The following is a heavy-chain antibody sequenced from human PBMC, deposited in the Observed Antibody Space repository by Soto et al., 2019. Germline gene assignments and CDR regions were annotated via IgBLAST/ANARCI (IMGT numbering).Heavy chain of an antibody. D-gene: IGHD3-9*01. Sequence: ASVKVSCKASGYTFTSYYMHWVRQAPGQGLEWMGIINPSGGSTSYAQKFQGRVTMTRDTSTSTVYMELSSLRSEDTAVYYCARAYWSYDILTGYYGYYGMDVWGQGTTVTVSS. CDR1: GYTFTSYY. J-gene: IGHJ6*02. V-gene: IGHV1-46*01. CDR2: INPSGGST. CDR3: ARAYWSYDILTGYYGYYGMDV.